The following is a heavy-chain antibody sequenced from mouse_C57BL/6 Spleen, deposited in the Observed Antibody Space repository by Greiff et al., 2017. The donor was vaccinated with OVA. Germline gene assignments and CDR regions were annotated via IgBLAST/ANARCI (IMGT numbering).Heavy chain of an antibody. CDR2: ISDGGSYT. Sequence: DVKLVESGGGLVKPGGSLKLSCAASGFTFSSYAMSWVRQTPEKRLEWVATISDGGSYTYYPDNVKGRFTISRDNAKNNLYLQMSHLKSEDTAMYYCARDLMVTTLYYFDYWGQGTTLTVSS. CDR3: ARDLMVTTLYYFDY. CDR1: GFTFSSYA. J-gene: IGHJ2*01. D-gene: IGHD2-2*01. V-gene: IGHV5-4*01.